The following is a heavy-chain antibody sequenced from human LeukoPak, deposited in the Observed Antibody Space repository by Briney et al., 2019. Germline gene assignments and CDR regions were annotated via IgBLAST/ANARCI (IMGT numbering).Heavy chain of an antibody. CDR2: ISSSSSYI. J-gene: IGHJ6*04. Sequence: QSGGSLRLSCAASGFTFSNSGMSWVRQAPGKGLEWVSPISSSSSYIYYADSVKGRFTISRDNAKNSLYLQMNSLRAEDTAVYYCAELGITMIGGVWGKGTTVTISS. CDR3: AELGITMIGGV. CDR1: GFTFSNSG. V-gene: IGHV3-21*01. D-gene: IGHD3-10*02.